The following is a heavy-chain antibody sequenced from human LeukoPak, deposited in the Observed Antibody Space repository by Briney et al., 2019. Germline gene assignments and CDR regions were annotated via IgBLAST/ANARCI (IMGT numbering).Heavy chain of an antibody. CDR1: ADAFTGYN. J-gene: IGHJ4*02. CDR2: INPNSGGT. Sequence: AETRTRKASADAFTGYNEYRVRWSPDQGIELKGWINPNSGGTNYAQKFQGRVTMTRDTSISTAYMELSRLRSDDTAVYYCARFEMATIRGGDDWRQVTLVTVSS. CDR3: ARFEMATIRGGDD. D-gene: IGHD5-24*01. V-gene: IGHV1-2*02.